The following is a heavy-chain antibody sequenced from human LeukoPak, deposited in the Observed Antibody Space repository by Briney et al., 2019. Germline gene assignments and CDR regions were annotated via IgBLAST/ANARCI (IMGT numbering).Heavy chain of an antibody. CDR3: ARAITIFGVVTKNYYYYMDV. CDR2: IIPIFGTA. CDR1: GGTFSSYA. D-gene: IGHD3-3*01. V-gene: IGHV1-69*05. J-gene: IGHJ6*03. Sequence: ASVKVSCKASGGTFSSYAISWVRQAPGQGLEWTGGIIPIFGTANYAQKFQGRVTITTDESTSTAYMELSSLRSEDTAVYYCARAITIFGVVTKNYYYYMDVWGKGTTVTVSS.